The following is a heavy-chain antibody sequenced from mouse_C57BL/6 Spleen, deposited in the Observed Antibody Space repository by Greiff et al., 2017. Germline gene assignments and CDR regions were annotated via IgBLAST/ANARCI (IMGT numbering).Heavy chain of an antibody. Sequence: VQLQQSGAELVRPGTSVKMSCKASGYTFTNYWIGWAKQRPGHGLEWIGDIYPGGGYTNYNEKLKGKATLTADKSSSTAYLQFSSLTSEDSAIYYCARKGVYYFDYWGQGTTLTVSS. V-gene: IGHV1-63*01. J-gene: IGHJ2*01. CDR2: IYPGGGYT. D-gene: IGHD1-3*01. CDR1: GYTFTNYW. CDR3: ARKGVYYFDY.